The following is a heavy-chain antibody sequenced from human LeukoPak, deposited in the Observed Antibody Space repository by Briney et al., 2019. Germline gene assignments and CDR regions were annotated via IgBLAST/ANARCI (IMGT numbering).Heavy chain of an antibody. V-gene: IGHV4-39*07. J-gene: IGHJ1*01. CDR1: GGSISSSSYY. CDR2: IYYSGST. Sequence: PSETLSLTCTVSGGSISSSSYYWGWIRQPPGKGLEWIGSIYYSGSTYYNPSLKSRVTISVDTSKNQFSLKLSSVTAADTAVYYCARGTPPGIAVAGTSYFQHWGQGTLVTVSS. D-gene: IGHD6-19*01. CDR3: ARGTPPGIAVAGTSYFQH.